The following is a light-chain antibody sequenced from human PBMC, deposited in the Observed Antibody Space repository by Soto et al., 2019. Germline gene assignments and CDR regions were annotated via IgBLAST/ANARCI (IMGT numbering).Light chain of an antibody. CDR3: QQYHNYPVT. J-gene: IGKJ4*01. CDR2: AAD. Sequence: DIQMTQSPSSLSAYVGDRVTITCRASQGISNHLAWFQQKPGKAPRSLMFAADGLESGVPAKFSGSASGTDFTLTISSLQPEDFATYYCQQYHNYPVTFGGGTRVEIK. CDR1: QGISNH. V-gene: IGKV1-16*02.